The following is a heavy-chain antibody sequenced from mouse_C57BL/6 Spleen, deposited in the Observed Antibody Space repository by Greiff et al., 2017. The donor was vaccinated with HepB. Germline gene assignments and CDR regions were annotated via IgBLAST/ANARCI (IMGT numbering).Heavy chain of an antibody. D-gene: IGHD1-1*01. Sequence: DVKLQESGPGLVKPSQSLSLTCSVTGYSITSGYYWNWIRQFPGNKLEWMGYISYDGSNNYNPSLKNRISITRDTSKNQFFLKLNSVTTEDTATYYCARERDYYGSSWYFDVWGTGTTVTVSS. CDR2: ISYDGSN. CDR1: GYSITSGYY. J-gene: IGHJ1*03. V-gene: IGHV3-6*01. CDR3: ARERDYYGSSWYFDV.